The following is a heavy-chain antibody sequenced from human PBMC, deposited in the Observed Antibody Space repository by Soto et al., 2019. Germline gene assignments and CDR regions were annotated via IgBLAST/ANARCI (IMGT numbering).Heavy chain of an antibody. D-gene: IGHD6-19*01. J-gene: IGHJ6*02. CDR2: INHSGST. CDR1: GGSFSGYY. Sequence: SETLSLTCAVHGGSFSGYYWSWIRQPPGKGLEWIGEINHSGSTNYNPSLKSRVTISVDTSKNQFSLKLSSVTAADTAVYYCARGGKWLVYYYYYGMDVWGQGTTVTVSS. V-gene: IGHV4-34*01. CDR3: ARGGKWLVYYYYYGMDV.